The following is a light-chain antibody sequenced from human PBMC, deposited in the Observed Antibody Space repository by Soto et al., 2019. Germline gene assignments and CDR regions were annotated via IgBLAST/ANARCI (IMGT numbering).Light chain of an antibody. CDR3: TSYAGSNNLV. CDR2: GVS. J-gene: IGLJ3*02. CDR1: ANDIGNYNY. V-gene: IGLV2-14*01. Sequence: QSALTQPASVSGSPGQSITISCTGTANDIGNYNYVSWYQQHPGKAPKLMIYGVSNRPSGVSNRFSGSKSGNAASLTISGLQAEDEADYYCTSYAGSNNLVFAGGTKLTVL.